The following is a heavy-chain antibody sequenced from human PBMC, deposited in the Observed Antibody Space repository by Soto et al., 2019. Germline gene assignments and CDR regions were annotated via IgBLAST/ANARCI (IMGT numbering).Heavy chain of an antibody. CDR1: GFIVSGNY. CDR3: VRGGGQMLTSGNQVFDI. V-gene: IGHV3-53*01. J-gene: IGHJ3*02. CDR2: IYSGGST. D-gene: IGHD2-15*01. Sequence: GSLRLSCAASGFIVSGNYMSWVRQAPGKGLEWVSIIYSGGSTYYGDSVKGRFTTSRDNSKNTLYLQMNSLRDEDTAMYYCVRGGGQMLTSGNQVFDIWGQGTMVTVSS.